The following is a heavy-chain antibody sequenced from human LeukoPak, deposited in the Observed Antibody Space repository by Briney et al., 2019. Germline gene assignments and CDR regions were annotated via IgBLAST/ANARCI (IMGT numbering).Heavy chain of an antibody. CDR2: IKEDESEK. D-gene: IGHD1-1*01. CDR1: GFTFSNSW. V-gene: IGHV3-7*02. CDR3: ARNPAGIGDY. J-gene: IGHJ4*02. Sequence: AGGSLRLSCAASGFTFSNSWMSWVRQAPGTGLEWVANIKEDESEKNYGDSVKGRFTVSRDNAKNSLYLQMNSLRDVDTAVYYCARNPAGIGDYLGQGTLVTVSS.